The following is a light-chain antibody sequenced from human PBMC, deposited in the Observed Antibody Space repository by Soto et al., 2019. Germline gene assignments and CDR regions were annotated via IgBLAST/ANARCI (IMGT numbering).Light chain of an antibody. CDR2: EGS. Sequence: QSALTQPASVSGSPGQSITISCTGTISDVGSYNLVSWYQQHPGKAPKLMIYEGSKRPSGVSNRFSGSKSGNTASLTISGLQAEDEADYYCCSYAGSSTFANYVFGTGTKVTVL. CDR1: ISDVGSYNL. CDR3: CSYAGSSTFANYV. V-gene: IGLV2-23*03. J-gene: IGLJ1*01.